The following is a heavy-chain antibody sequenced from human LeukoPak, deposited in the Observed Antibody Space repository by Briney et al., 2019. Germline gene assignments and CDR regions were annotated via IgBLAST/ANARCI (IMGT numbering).Heavy chain of an antibody. CDR3: ARSYSSSWYLVY. CDR2: IYYSGST. Sequence: SETLSLTCTVSGGSISSYYWSWIRQPPGKGLEWIGYIYYSGSTNYNPSLKSRVTISVDTSKNQFSLKLSSVTAADTAVYYCARSYSSSWYLVYWGQGTLVTVSS. D-gene: IGHD6-13*01. V-gene: IGHV4-59*12. J-gene: IGHJ4*02. CDR1: GGSISSYY.